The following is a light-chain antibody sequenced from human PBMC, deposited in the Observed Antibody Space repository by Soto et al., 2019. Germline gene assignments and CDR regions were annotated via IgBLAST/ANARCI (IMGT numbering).Light chain of an antibody. J-gene: IGLJ2*01. V-gene: IGLV1-47*01. Sequence: QSVLTQPSSASGTPGQRVTISCSGSSSNIGRNYVYWYQQLPGTAPKLLIFRNNQLPSGVPDRFSGSKSGTSASLAISGRRSDDETDYYCAAWDASLNGPVFGGGTKLTVL. CDR1: SSNIGRNY. CDR3: AAWDASLNGPV. CDR2: RNN.